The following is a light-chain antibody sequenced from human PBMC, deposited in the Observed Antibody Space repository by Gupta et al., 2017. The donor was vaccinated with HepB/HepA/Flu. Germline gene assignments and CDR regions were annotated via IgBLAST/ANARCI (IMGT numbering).Light chain of an antibody. CDR3: QQYYGSPPT. V-gene: IGKV4-1*01. CDR2: WAS. J-gene: IGKJ1*01. Sequence: ATINCKSSESVLYRANSKNYLAWYQQKPGQPPKLLIYWASTRESGVPDRFSGSGSGTFFTLTISSLQADDVAVYCCQQYYGSPPTFGPGTKVEIK. CDR1: ESVLYRANSKNY.